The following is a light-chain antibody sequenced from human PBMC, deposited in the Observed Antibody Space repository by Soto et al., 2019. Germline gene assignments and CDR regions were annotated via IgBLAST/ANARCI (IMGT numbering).Light chain of an antibody. V-gene: IGLV1-40*01. CDR2: GNI. J-gene: IGLJ1*01. CDR1: SSNIGAGYE. CDR3: QSYDSTLSARYV. Sequence: VLSQPPSVSGAPGQRVTISCTGSSSNIGAGYEVHGYQQRPGTAPKLLVFGNINRPSGVPDRFSGSKSGTSASLAITGLQAEDEGDYYCQSYDSTLSARYVFGTGTKVTVL.